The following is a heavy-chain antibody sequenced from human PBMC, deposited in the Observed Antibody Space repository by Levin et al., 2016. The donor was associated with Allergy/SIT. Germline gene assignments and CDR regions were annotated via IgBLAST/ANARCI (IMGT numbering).Heavy chain of an antibody. Sequence: GESLKISCKASGYSFTSYWIGWVRQMSGKGLEWMGVIFPGDSETHYSPSFQGQVTISADKSISTAYLQWSSLKASDTAIYYCATFNLLRGDYWGQGTQVTVSS. J-gene: IGHJ4*02. CDR3: ATFNLLRGDY. D-gene: IGHD3-3*01. V-gene: IGHV5-51*01. CDR2: IFPGDSET. CDR1: GYSFTSYW.